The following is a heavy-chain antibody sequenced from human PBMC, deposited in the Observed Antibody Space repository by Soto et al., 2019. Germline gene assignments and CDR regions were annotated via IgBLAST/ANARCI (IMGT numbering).Heavy chain of an antibody. D-gene: IGHD6-6*01. CDR1: GGSFTDYY. J-gene: IGHJ4*02. CDR2: INHSGST. V-gene: IGHV4-34*02. Sequence: QVQLQQWGAGLLKPSETLSLTCAVYGGSFTDYYWSWIRQSPGKGLEWIGEINHSGSTTYSPSLESRVTMSADTSKKQFSLKVNSVTAADTAVYFCARVDYTTSSGLDCWGQGSLVTVSS. CDR3: ARVDYTTSSGLDC.